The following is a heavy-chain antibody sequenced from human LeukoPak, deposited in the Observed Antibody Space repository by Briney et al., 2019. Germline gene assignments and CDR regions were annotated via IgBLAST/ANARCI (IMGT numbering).Heavy chain of an antibody. CDR1: GGSISTYY. V-gene: IGHV4-59*01. D-gene: IGHD4-23*01. J-gene: IGHJ1*01. Sequence: SETLSPTCTVSGGSISTYYWNWIRQPPGKGLEWIGYIYYSGSTNYNPSLKSRVTISVDTSKNHFSLKLSSVTAADTAVYYCARAPGGNAGNFQHWGQGTLVTVSS. CDR2: IYYSGST. CDR3: ARAPGGNAGNFQH.